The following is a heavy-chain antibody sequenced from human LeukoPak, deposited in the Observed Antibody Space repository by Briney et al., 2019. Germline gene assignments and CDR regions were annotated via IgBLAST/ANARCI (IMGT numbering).Heavy chain of an antibody. V-gene: IGHV4-39*07. CDR3: ARDSGYSYGSIMGSLYYMDV. J-gene: IGHJ6*03. Sequence: SETLSLTCTVSGGSISSSSYYWGWIRQPPGKGLEWIGSIYYSGSTYYNPSLKSRVTISVDMSKNQFSLKLSSVTAADTAVYYCARDSGYSYGSIMGSLYYMDVWGKGTTVTVSS. CDR1: GGSISSSSYY. CDR2: IYYSGST. D-gene: IGHD5-18*01.